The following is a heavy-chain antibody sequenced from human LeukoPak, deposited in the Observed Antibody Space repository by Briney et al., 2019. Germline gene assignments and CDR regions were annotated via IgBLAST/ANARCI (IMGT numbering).Heavy chain of an antibody. CDR2: INSDGSST. J-gene: IGHJ6*02. CDR3: ARGPRFLAV. Sequence: PGGSLRLSCTASVHPFSRYWMHWVRHAPGKGLVWVSRINSDGSSTNYADSVKGRFTISRDNAKSTLYQQMNSLRAEDTAVYYCARGPRFLAVWGQGTTVTVSS. CDR1: VHPFSRYW. V-gene: IGHV3-74*01. D-gene: IGHD3-3*01.